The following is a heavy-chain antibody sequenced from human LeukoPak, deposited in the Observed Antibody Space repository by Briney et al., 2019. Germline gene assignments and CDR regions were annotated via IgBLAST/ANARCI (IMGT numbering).Heavy chain of an antibody. CDR3: ARVAAGLDY. V-gene: IGHV1-18*01. CDR1: GYTFPSYA. CDR2: ITTYNGNT. D-gene: IGHD6-25*01. Sequence: DSVKVSCKASGYTFPSYAFSWVRQAPGQGLEWMGWITTYNGNTDYAQNLQGRVTLTTDTSTSTAYMELRGLRSDDTAVYFCARVAAGLDYWGQGTLVTVSS. J-gene: IGHJ4*02.